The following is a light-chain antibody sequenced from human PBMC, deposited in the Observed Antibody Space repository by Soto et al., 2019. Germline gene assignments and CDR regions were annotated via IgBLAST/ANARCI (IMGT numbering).Light chain of an antibody. CDR1: SSDVGGYNY. CDR3: SSYTSRSTLV. J-gene: IGLJ2*01. CDR2: DVS. V-gene: IGLV2-14*01. Sequence: QSALTQPASVSGSPGQSITISCTGTSSDVGGYNYVSWYQQYPGRAPKLMIYDVSNRPSGVSNRFSGSKSGNTASLTISGLQAEDEADYYCSSYTSRSTLVFGGGTQLTVL.